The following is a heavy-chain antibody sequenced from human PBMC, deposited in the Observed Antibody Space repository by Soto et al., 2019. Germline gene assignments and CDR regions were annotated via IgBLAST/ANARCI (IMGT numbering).Heavy chain of an antibody. Sequence: EVQLVESGGGLVQPGRSLRLSCAASGFTFDDYAMHWVRQAPGKGLEWVSGISWNSGSIGYADSVKGRFTISRDNAKNSLYLXMNSLRAEDTALYYCAKGLPHPIVGATTGQALDYWGQGTLVTVSS. V-gene: IGHV3-9*01. J-gene: IGHJ4*02. CDR2: ISWNSGSI. D-gene: IGHD1-26*01. CDR3: AKGLPHPIVGATTGQALDY. CDR1: GFTFDDYA.